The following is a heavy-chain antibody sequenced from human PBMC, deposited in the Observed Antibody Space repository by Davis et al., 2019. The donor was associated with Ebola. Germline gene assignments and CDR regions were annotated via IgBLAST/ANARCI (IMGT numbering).Heavy chain of an antibody. V-gene: IGHV3-11*04. D-gene: IGHD1-26*01. CDR3: ASIDPFSGSYFHY. Sequence: PGGSLRLSCAASGFTFSDYYMSWIRQAPGKGLEWVSYISSSGSTIYYADSVKGRFTISRDNAKNSLYLQMNSLRAEDTAVYYCASIDPFSGSYFHYWGQGTLVTVSS. CDR2: ISSSGSTI. CDR1: GFTFSDYY. J-gene: IGHJ4*02.